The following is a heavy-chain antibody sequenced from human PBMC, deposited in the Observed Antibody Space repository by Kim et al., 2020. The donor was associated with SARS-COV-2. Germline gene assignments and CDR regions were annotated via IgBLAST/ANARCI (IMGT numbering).Heavy chain of an antibody. CDR3: AKQRWSSGTSGLVFDY. V-gene: IGHV3-9*01. CDR2: ISWNSGSI. J-gene: IGHJ4*02. Sequence: GGSLRLSCAASGFTFDDYAMHWVRQAPGKGLEWVSGISWNSGSIGYADSVKGRFTISRDNAKNSLYLQMNSLRAEDTALYYCAKQRWSSGTSGLVFDYWGQGTLVTVSS. CDR1: GFTFDDYA. D-gene: IGHD3-22*01.